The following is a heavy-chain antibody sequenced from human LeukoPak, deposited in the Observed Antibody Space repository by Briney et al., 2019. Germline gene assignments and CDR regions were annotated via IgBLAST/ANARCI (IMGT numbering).Heavy chain of an antibody. V-gene: IGHV3-23*01. J-gene: IGHJ4*02. D-gene: IGHD3-22*01. Sequence: GGSLRLSCAASGFTFSSYGMSWVRQAPGKGLEWVSAISGGGGSTYYADSVKGRFTISRDNSKNTLYLQMNSLRAEDTAVYYCAKLGYSVLNYFDYWGQGTLVTVSS. CDR1: GFTFSSYG. CDR2: ISGGGGST. CDR3: AKLGYSVLNYFDY.